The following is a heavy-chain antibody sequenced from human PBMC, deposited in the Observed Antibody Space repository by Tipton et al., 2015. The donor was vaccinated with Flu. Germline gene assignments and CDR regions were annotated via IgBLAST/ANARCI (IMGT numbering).Heavy chain of an antibody. CDR3: ARGYCSGGNCYNAFDI. D-gene: IGHD2-15*01. V-gene: IGHV4-61*05. CDR2: IYSSGST. J-gene: IGHJ3*02. Sequence: TLSLTCTVSGGSISSSSYYWGWIRQPPGKALEWIVYIYSSGSTNYNPSLKSRVTTSVDTSKNQFSLKLSSVTAADTAVYYCARGYCSGGNCYNAFDIWGQGTMVTVSS. CDR1: GGSISSSSYY.